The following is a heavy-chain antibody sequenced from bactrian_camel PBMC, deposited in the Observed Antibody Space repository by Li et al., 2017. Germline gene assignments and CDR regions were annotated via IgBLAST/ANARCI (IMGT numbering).Heavy chain of an antibody. CDR2: INSGGLDP. D-gene: IGHD2*01. CDR3: AKDGSWFEYTN. V-gene: IGHV3S31*01. CDR1: GFAFSSYA. Sequence: QLVESGGGLVQPGGSLRLSCAASGFAFSSYAMNWVRQAPGKGLEWVSSINSGGLDPYYADSVKGRFTISRDNAKNTLYLQLNSLKTEDTAMYYCAKDGSWFEYTNWGQGTQVTVS. J-gene: IGHJ4*01.